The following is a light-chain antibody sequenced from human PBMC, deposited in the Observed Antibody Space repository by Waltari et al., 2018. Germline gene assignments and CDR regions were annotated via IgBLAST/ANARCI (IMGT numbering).Light chain of an antibody. V-gene: IGLV1-40*01. J-gene: IGLJ2*01. CDR2: GTG. CDR1: GSNLGAGYD. CDR3: QSYDTSLSVV. Sequence: QSVLTQPPSVSGAPGQRVSISCTGSGSNLGAGYDVHWYQQHPGKAPKLLILGTGRRPPGVPDRFCGSQSGTSASLAITALQAEDEAEYYCQSYDTSLSVVFGGGTKLTVL.